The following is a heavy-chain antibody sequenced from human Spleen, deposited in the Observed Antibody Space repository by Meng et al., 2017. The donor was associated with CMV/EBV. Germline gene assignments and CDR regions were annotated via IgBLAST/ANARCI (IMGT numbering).Heavy chain of an antibody. CDR3: ARDSSTYGSGSYYERNWLDP. CDR1: GFPFTGFP. Sequence: GESLKISCAASGFPFTGFPMHWVRQAPGKVLEWVTFTSYDGGDKYHADSVKGRFTISRDNSKNTVYLQMNSLRPEDTAVYYCARDSSTYGSGSYYERNWLDPWGQGTLVTVSS. J-gene: IGHJ5*02. CDR2: TSYDGGDK. D-gene: IGHD3-10*01. V-gene: IGHV3-30*04.